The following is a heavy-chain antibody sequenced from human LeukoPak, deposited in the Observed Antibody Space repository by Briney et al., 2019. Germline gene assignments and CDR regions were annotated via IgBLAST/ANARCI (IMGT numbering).Heavy chain of an antibody. CDR1: GLTFSTYG. D-gene: IGHD2-8*01. Sequence: GGSLRLSCTTSGLTFSTYGFNWVRQAPGKGLEWVASIGATGFDRYHADSIKGRFTISRDNANNFLYLQMDSLRAEDTAVYYCATETDGRQYAYCGQGTLLTVSS. CDR3: ATETDGRQYAY. J-gene: IGHJ4*02. V-gene: IGHV3-21*06. CDR2: IGATGFDR.